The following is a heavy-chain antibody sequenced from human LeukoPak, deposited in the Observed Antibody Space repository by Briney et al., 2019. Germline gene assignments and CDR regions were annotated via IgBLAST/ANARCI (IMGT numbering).Heavy chain of an antibody. CDR3: ASGGWYRGY. D-gene: IGHD6-19*01. J-gene: IGHJ4*02. CDR2: NNHSGST. Sequence: SETLSLTCAVYGGSFSGYYWTWIRQPPGKGLEWIGENNHSGSTNYNPSLKSRVTISVDTSKNQFSLKLSSVTAADTAVYYCASGGWYRGYWGQGTLVTVSS. CDR1: GGSFSGYY. V-gene: IGHV4-34*01.